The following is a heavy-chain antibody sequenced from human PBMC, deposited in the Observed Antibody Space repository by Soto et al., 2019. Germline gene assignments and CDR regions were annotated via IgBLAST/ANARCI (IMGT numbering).Heavy chain of an antibody. CDR2: ISWDGGST. CDR1: GFTFDDYA. J-gene: IGHJ6*02. D-gene: IGHD1-26*01. V-gene: IGHV3-43D*04. CDR3: AKDEGGWASDYYYYVVDV. Sequence: GGSLRLSCAASGFTFDDYAMHWVRQAPGKGLEWVSLISWDGGSTYYADSVKGRFTISRDNSKNSLYLQMNSLRAEDTALYYCAKDEGGWASDYYYYVVDVWGEGTPVTV.